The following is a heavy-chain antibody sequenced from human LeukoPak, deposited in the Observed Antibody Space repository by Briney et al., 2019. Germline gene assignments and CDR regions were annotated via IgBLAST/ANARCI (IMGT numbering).Heavy chain of an antibody. J-gene: IGHJ4*02. V-gene: IGHV5-51*01. Sequence: GKSLKISCKGSGYSFTSYWIAWVRQMPGKGLEWMGIIYPGDSDTRYSPSFQGQVTISADKSISTAYLQWSSLKASDTAMYYCARRVGSSSWFFDYWGQGTLVTVSS. D-gene: IGHD6-13*01. CDR3: ARRVGSSSWFFDY. CDR2: IYPGDSDT. CDR1: GYSFTSYW.